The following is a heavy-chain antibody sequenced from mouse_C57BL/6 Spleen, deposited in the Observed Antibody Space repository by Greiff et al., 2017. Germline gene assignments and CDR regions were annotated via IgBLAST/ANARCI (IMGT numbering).Heavy chain of an antibody. CDR2: IYPGSGST. J-gene: IGHJ4*01. V-gene: IGHV1-55*01. Sequence: VHLQQSGAELVKPGASVKMSCKASGYTFTSYWITWVKQRPGQGLEWIGDIYPGSGSTNYNEKFKSKATLTVDTSSSTAYMQLSSLTSEDSAVYYCARFPYDYDGYAMDYWGQGTSVTVSS. D-gene: IGHD2-4*01. CDR1: GYTFTSYW. CDR3: ARFPYDYDGYAMDY.